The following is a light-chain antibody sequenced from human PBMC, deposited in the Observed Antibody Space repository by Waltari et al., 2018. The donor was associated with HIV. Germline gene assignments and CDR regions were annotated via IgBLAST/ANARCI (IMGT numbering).Light chain of an antibody. CDR1: KSLSSY. Sequence: EIVLTQSPATQSFSPGERAHLSCRASKSLSSYFTWYQQKRGQAPRLLIYDASNRATGIPAKFTGSGSGTDFPLTISSLEPEDFAVYYCQQRSNWPPGRLTFGGGTKVEIK. J-gene: IGKJ4*01. V-gene: IGKV3-11*01. CDR2: DAS. CDR3: QQRSNWPPGRLT.